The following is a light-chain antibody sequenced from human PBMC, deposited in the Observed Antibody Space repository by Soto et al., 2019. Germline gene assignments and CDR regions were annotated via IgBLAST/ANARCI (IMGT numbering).Light chain of an antibody. V-gene: IGKV1-5*01. Sequence: DIQMTQSPSTLSASAGDRVTIACRASQGISSYLAWYQQKPGEAPKLLIYDASSLESGVPSRFSGSGSGTEFTLTISSLQPDDFATYYCQQYNAYSRTFGQGTKVDIK. CDR3: QQYNAYSRT. J-gene: IGKJ1*01. CDR2: DAS. CDR1: QGISSY.